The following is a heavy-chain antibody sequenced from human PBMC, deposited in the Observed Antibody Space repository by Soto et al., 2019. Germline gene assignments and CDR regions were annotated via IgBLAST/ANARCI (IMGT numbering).Heavy chain of an antibody. CDR2: IYHSGST. Sequence: SETLSLTCAVSCGSISSSNWWSWVRHPPGKGLEWIGEIYHSGSTNYNPSLKSRVTISVDKSKNQFSLKLSSVTAADTAVYYCARIAVAGTRFDYWGQGTLVTVSS. J-gene: IGHJ4*02. V-gene: IGHV4-4*02. CDR1: CGSISSSNW. D-gene: IGHD6-19*01. CDR3: ARIAVAGTRFDY.